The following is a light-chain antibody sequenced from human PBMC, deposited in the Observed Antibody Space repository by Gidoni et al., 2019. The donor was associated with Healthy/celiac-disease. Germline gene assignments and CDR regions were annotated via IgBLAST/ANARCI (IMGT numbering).Light chain of an antibody. CDR2: DVS. CDR1: SSDVGGYNY. V-gene: IGLV2-11*01. CDR3: CSYAGSSLV. Sequence: QSALTQPRSVSGSPGQSVTISCTGTSSDVGGYNYVSWYQQHPGKAPKLMIYDVSKRPSGVPDRFSGSTSGNPASLTISGLQAEDEADYYCCSYAGSSLVFGGGTKLTVL. J-gene: IGLJ3*02.